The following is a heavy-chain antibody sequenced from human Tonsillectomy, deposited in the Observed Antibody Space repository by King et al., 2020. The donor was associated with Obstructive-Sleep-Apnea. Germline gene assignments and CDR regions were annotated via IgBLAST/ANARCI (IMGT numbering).Heavy chain of an antibody. J-gene: IGHJ4*02. V-gene: IGHV1-18*01. CDR1: GYTFATYG. D-gene: IGHD6-19*01. CDR3: ATFSSAWYFDY. Sequence: VQLVESGAEVKKPGASVKVSCKTSGYTFATYGITWVRQAPGQGLEWMGGIKPNNGNTDYAQKPQGRVTMTTDASTTTAYMELRSLRSYDTAVYYCATFSSAWYFDYWGQGTLVTVSS. CDR2: IKPNNGNT.